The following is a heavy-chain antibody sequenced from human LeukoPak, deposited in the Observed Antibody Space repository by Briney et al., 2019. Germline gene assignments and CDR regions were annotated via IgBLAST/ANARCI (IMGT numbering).Heavy chain of an antibody. V-gene: IGHV1-69*13. CDR3: ASNGDYVPDDAFDI. CDR2: IIPIFGTA. D-gene: IGHD4-17*01. Sequence: SVKVSCKASGGTFSSYAISWVRQAPGQGLEWMGGIIPIFGTANYAQKFQGRVTITADESTSTAYMELSSLRSEDTAVYYCASNGDYVPDDAFDIWGQGTMVTVSS. J-gene: IGHJ3*02. CDR1: GGTFSSYA.